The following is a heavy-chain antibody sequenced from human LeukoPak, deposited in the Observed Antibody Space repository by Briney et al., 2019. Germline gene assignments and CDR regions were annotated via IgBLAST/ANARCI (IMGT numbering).Heavy chain of an antibody. D-gene: IGHD3-10*01. CDR3: ARAMIRGYVQH. J-gene: IGHJ1*01. V-gene: IGHV3-48*03. Sequence: PGGSLRLSCAASGFTFSSYEMNWVRQAPGKGLEWASYISSSGSSIYYADSVKGRFTISRDNAKNSLYLQMNSLRAEDTAVYYCARAMIRGYVQHWGQGTLVTVSS. CDR2: ISSSGSSI. CDR1: GFTFSSYE.